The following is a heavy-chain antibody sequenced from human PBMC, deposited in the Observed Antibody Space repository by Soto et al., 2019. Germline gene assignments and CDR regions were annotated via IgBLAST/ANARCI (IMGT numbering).Heavy chain of an antibody. CDR3: ARRPYSGWHGFDY. Sequence: QITWKESGPTLVNPTQTLTLTCTFSGFSLSTSGVGGRWIRQPPGKALECLERIYWDDDKRYSPYLKHRLTIIKDTSKNQVVLTMTNMDPVDPATYFCARRPYSGWHGFDYWGQGTLVTVSS. V-gene: IGHV2-5*02. D-gene: IGHD6-19*01. J-gene: IGHJ4*02. CDR1: GFSLSTSGVG. CDR2: IYWDDDK.